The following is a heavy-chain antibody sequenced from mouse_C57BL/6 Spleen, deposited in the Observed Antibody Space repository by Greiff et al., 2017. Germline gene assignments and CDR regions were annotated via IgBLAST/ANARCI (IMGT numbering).Heavy chain of an antibody. CDR1: GYAFSSSW. CDR3: ARPRSSYDYFDY. D-gene: IGHD1-1*01. V-gene: IGHV1-82*01. J-gene: IGHJ2*01. Sequence: QVQLQQSGPELVKPGASVKISCKASGYAFSSSWMNWVKQRPGKGLEWIGRIYPGDGDTNYNGKFKGKATLTADKSSSTAYMQLSSLTSEDSAVYFCARPRSSYDYFDYWGQGTTLTVSS. CDR2: IYPGDGDT.